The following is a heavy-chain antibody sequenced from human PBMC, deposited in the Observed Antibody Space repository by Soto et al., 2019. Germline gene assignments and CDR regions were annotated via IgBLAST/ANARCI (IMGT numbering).Heavy chain of an antibody. V-gene: IGHV3-23*01. CDR3: AKRPVACSFTFDF. CDR2: MRGSGDNT. J-gene: IGHJ4*02. Sequence: GRSNRHSKTASGFTISNYAMSWVSQDSVKGRVWIAAMRGSGDNTCYADSVKGRFTISRDNSKSTLYVQMNSLRAEDSFLYFCAKRPVACSFTFDFCGQGVLVSVSS. D-gene: IGHD6-19*01. CDR1: GFTISNYA.